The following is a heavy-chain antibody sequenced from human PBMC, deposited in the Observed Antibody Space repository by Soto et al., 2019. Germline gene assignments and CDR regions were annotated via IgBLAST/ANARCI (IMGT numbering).Heavy chain of an antibody. CDR2: IIPMFGIT. D-gene: IGHD1-1*01. CDR3: ASDQSWHDLVWWFDP. V-gene: IGHV1-69*02. Sequence: SLKVSCKASGGAFSIYIVSWVRQAPGQWLEWMGRIIPMFGITNYAQKFHDRVTITADKSTSTAYMELSSLRSEDTAIYYCASDQSWHDLVWWFDPWGQGTLVTVSS. J-gene: IGHJ5*02. CDR1: GGAFSIYI.